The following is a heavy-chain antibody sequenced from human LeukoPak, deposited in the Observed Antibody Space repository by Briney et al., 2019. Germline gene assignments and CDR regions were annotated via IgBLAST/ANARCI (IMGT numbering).Heavy chain of an antibody. CDR1: GFTFSSYE. Sequence: HPGGSLRLSCAASGFTFSSYEMNWVRQAPGKGLEWVSYISSSGSTIYYADSVKGRFTSSRDNAKNSLYLQMNSLRAEDTAVYYCAELGITMIGGVWGKGTTVTISS. V-gene: IGHV3-48*03. CDR3: AELGITMIGGV. D-gene: IGHD3-10*02. CDR2: ISSSGSTI. J-gene: IGHJ6*04.